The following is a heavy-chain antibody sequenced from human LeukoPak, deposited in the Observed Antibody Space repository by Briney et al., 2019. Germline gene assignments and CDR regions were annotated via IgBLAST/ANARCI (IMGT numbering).Heavy chain of an antibody. D-gene: IGHD1-7*01. Sequence: SETLSLTCTVSGGSISSSSYYWGWVRQPPGKGLEWIGSIYYSGSTYHNPSLKSRVTISVDTSKNQFSLRLTSVTAADTPVYYCARDIDWNFLSWGQGTLVTVSS. CDR2: IYYSGST. J-gene: IGHJ5*02. V-gene: IGHV4-39*02. CDR1: GGSISSSSYY. CDR3: ARDIDWNFLS.